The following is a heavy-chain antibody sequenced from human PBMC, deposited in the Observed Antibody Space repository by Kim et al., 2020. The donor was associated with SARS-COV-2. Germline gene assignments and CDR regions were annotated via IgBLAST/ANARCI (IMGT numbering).Heavy chain of an antibody. V-gene: IGHV4-59*08. Sequence: SETLSLTCTVSGGSISSYYWSWIRQPPGKGLEWIGYIYYSGSTNYNPSLKSRVTISVDTSNNQISLKLSSVTAADTAVYWCARHRSKYSSSWYYYDMDVWGQGTAVTVSS. CDR1: GGSISSYY. CDR2: IYYSGST. J-gene: IGHJ6*02. D-gene: IGHD6-13*01. CDR3: ARHRSKYSSSWYYYDMDV.